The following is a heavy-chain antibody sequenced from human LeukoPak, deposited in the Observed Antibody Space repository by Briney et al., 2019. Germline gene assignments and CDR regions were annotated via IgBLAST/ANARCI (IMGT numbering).Heavy chain of an antibody. CDR1: GGSISSYY. D-gene: IGHD2-21*01. CDR3: ARDSPPIRV. V-gene: IGHV3-21*01. Sequence: ETLSLTCTVSGGSISSYYWSWIRQPPGKGLEWVSSISSSSSYIYYADSVKGRFTISRDNAKNSLYLQMNSLRAEDTAVYYCARDSPPIRVWGKGTTVTVSS. J-gene: IGHJ6*04. CDR2: ISSSSSYI.